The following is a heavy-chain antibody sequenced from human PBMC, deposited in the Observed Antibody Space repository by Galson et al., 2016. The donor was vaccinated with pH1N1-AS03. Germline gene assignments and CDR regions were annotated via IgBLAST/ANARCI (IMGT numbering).Heavy chain of an antibody. D-gene: IGHD3-10*02. Sequence: ETLSLTCTLSGDSIGGYYWSWVRQPAGEGLQWLGRMYASGDTLYNPSLKSRLTMSVDTSKNHFSLKLNSVTAADTAVYYCARERQWVSGDSGPRYGIDVWGQGTTVTVSS. V-gene: IGHV4-4*07. CDR2: MYASGDT. J-gene: IGHJ6*02. CDR3: ARERQWVSGDSGPRYGIDV. CDR1: GDSIGGYY.